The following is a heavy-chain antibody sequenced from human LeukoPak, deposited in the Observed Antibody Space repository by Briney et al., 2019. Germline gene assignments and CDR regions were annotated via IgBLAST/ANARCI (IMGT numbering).Heavy chain of an antibody. CDR3: ARDTSVNYGAHAMDV. CDR2: ISDSGVNT. J-gene: IGHJ6*02. V-gene: IGHV3-23*01. Sequence: GGSLRLSCAASGFTFDNYDMNWVRQAPGKGLEWVLGISDSGVNTYYADSVKGRFTTSRDNSKTTLYLQLNRLRGEDTAIYYCARDTSVNYGAHAMDVWGQGTTVTVSS. D-gene: IGHD4/OR15-4a*01. CDR1: GFTFDNYD.